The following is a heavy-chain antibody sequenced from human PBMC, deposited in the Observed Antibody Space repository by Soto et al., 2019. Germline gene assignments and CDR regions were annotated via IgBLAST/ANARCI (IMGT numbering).Heavy chain of an antibody. CDR2: ISSSSSTI. V-gene: IGHV3-48*02. J-gene: IGHJ6*02. CDR1: GFTFSSYS. D-gene: IGHD3-3*01. CDR3: ARDVFGTIFGVVIERYGMDV. Sequence: EVQLVESGGGLVQPGGSLRLSCAASGFTFSSYSMSWVRQAPGKGLEWVSYISSSSSTIYYADSVKGRFTISRDNAKNSLYLQMNSLRDEDTAVYYCARDVFGTIFGVVIERYGMDVWGQGTTVTVSS.